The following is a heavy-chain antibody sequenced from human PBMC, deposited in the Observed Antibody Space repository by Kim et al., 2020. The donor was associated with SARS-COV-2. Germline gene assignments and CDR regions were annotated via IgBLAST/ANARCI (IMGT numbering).Heavy chain of an antibody. Sequence: GGSLRLSCAASGFTVSSNYMSWVRQAPGKGLEWVSVIYSGGSTYYADSVKGRFTISRDNSKNTLYLQMNSLRAEDTAVYYCAGTRYCSGGSCYSNYYYYGMDVWGQGTTVTVSS. D-gene: IGHD2-15*01. V-gene: IGHV3-53*01. CDR2: IYSGGST. CDR3: AGTRYCSGGSCYSNYYYYGMDV. CDR1: GFTVSSNY. J-gene: IGHJ6*02.